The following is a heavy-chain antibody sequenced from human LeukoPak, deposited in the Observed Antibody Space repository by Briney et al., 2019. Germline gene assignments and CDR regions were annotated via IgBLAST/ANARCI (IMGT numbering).Heavy chain of an antibody. V-gene: IGHV1-46*01. CDR3: ARSASGWHYFDY. D-gene: IGHD6-19*01. CDR2: IHLSDGTT. J-gene: IGHJ4*02. Sequence: EASVKVSCKASGYTFTSYYMHGVRQAPGQGLEWMGIIHLSDGTTSYAQKFQGRVTMTRDTSTSTVYMELASLRSEDTAVYYCARSASGWHYFDYWGQGTLVTVSS. CDR1: GYTFTSYY.